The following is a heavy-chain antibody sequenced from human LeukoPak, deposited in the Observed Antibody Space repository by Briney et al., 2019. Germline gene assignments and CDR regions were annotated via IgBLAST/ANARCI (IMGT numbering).Heavy chain of an antibody. CDR2: IYHIGSA. Sequence: PSETLSLTCGVSGFSISRSYYWAWIRQPPGKGLEWIGTIYHIGSAYYSPSLGSRVTMSVDTSKNEFSLNLKSVTAADTAVYYCARAGWIITSGIDYWGQGALVTVSS. CDR1: GFSISRSYY. D-gene: IGHD3-10*01. J-gene: IGHJ4*02. CDR3: ARAGWIITSGIDY. V-gene: IGHV4-38-2*01.